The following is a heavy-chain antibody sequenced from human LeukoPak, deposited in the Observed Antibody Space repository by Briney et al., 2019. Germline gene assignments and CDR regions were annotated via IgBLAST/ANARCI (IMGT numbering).Heavy chain of an antibody. J-gene: IGHJ4*02. CDR2: IWYDGSNK. Sequence: GGSLRLSCAASGFTFSSYGMYWVRQAPGKGLEWVAVIWYDGSNKYYADSVKGRFTISRDNSKNTLYLQMNSLRAEDTAVYYCARGPVWFGELSFDYWGQGTLVTVSS. D-gene: IGHD3-10*01. V-gene: IGHV3-33*01. CDR3: ARGPVWFGELSFDY. CDR1: GFTFSSYG.